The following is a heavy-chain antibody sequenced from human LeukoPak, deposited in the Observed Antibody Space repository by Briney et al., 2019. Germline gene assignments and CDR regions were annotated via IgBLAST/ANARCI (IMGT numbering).Heavy chain of an antibody. CDR3: ARDSAARAYDI. CDR1: GGSITSYY. J-gene: IGHJ3*02. Sequence: SETLSLACNVSGGSITSYYWSWIRKPAGKGLEWIGRIYTSGSTNYSPSLRSRVAMSVDTSNNHFSLNLSSVTAADTAVYYCARDSAARAYDIWGQGTMVTVSS. V-gene: IGHV4-4*07. D-gene: IGHD1-26*01. CDR2: IYTSGST.